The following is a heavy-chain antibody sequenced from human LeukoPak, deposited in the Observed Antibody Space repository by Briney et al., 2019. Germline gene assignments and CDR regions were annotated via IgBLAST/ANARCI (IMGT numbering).Heavy chain of an antibody. J-gene: IGHJ4*02. V-gene: IGHV3-21*05. Sequence: PGGSLRLSCVASGFTFTIYSMNWVRQAPGKGLEWVSYISKNSDDIYNADRVRGRFPISRDNDKNSLYLQMNSLRAEDTAVYYCARVRPGYYCDYWGEGILVSVSS. CDR1: GFTFTIYS. CDR2: ISKNSDDI. CDR3: ARVRPGYYCDY.